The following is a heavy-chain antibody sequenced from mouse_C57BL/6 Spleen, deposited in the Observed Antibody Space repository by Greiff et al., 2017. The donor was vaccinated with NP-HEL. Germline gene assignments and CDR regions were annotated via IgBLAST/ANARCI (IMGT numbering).Heavy chain of an antibody. Sequence: VQLQQSGAELVRPGTSVKVSCKASGYAFTNYLIEWVKQRPGQGLEWIGVINPGSGGTNYNEKFKGKATLTADKSSSTAYMQLSSLTSEDSAVYFCARGLYDGYYDFFDYWGQGTTLTVSS. CDR2: INPGSGGT. CDR3: ARGLYDGYYDFFDY. D-gene: IGHD2-3*01. J-gene: IGHJ2*01. CDR1: GYAFTNYL. V-gene: IGHV1-54*01.